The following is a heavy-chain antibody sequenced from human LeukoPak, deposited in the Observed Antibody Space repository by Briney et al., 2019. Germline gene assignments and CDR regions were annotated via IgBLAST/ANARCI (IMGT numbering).Heavy chain of an antibody. CDR3: ARGDYDFWSGDYYYYYYMDV. Sequence: GGSLRLSCAASGFTFSSYWMHWVRQAPGKGLVWVSRINSDGSSTSYADSVKGRFTISRDNAKNTLYLQMNSLRAEDTAVYYCARGDYDFWSGDYYYYYYMDVWGKGTTVTVSS. V-gene: IGHV3-74*01. J-gene: IGHJ6*03. D-gene: IGHD3-3*01. CDR1: GFTFSSYW. CDR2: INSDGSST.